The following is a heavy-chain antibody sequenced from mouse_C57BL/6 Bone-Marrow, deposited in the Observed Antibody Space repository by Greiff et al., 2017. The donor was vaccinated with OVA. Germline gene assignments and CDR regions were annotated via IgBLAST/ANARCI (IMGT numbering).Heavy chain of an antibody. CDR3: ARGTSAQATRAWFAY. V-gene: IGHV1-81*01. J-gene: IGHJ3*01. CDR1: GYTFTSYG. Sequence: VKLMESGAELARPGASVKLSCKASGYTFTSYGISWVKQSTGQGLEWIGEIYPRSGNTYYNEKFKGKATLTADKSSSTAYMELRSLTSEDSAVYFCARGTSAQATRAWFAYWGQGTLVTVSA. CDR2: IYPRSGNT. D-gene: IGHD3-2*02.